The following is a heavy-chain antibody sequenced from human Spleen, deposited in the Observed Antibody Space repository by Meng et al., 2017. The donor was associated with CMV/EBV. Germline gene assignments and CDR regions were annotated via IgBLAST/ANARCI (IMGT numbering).Heavy chain of an antibody. V-gene: IGHV1-69*10. CDR2: IIPILGIA. Sequence: SYTISWVRQAPGQGLEWMGGIIPILGIANYAQKFQGRVTITADKSTSTAYMELSSLRSEDTAVYYCARAFSVVPAAILYRGYYGMDVWGQGTTVTVSS. CDR3: ARAFSVVPAAILYRGYYGMDV. D-gene: IGHD2-2*02. J-gene: IGHJ6*02. CDR1: SYT.